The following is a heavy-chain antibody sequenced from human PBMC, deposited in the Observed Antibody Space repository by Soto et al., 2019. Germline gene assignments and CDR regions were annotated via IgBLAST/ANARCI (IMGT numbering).Heavy chain of an antibody. CDR1: GGSFSGYY. J-gene: IGHJ5*02. CDR3: ARFYGSGSLDWFDP. Sequence: PSETLSLTCAVYGGSFSGYYWSWIRQPPGKGLEWIGEINHSGSTNYNPSLKSRVTISVDTSKNQFSLKLSSVTAADTAVYYCARFYGSGSLDWFDPWGQGTLVTVSS. CDR2: INHSGST. V-gene: IGHV4-34*01. D-gene: IGHD3-10*01.